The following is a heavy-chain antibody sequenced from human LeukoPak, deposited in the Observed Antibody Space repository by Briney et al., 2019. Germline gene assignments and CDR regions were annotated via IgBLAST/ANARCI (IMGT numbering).Heavy chain of an antibody. V-gene: IGHV1-46*01. CDR2: INPSDGGT. Sequence: ASVKVCCKASGNTWTNFYMNWVPQAPGYWLDWIEIINPSDGGTSYAQKFQGRVTLTRDTSTNTVYMELSSLRSDDTAVYCCVREPTPRELLNWFDPWGQGTLVTVSS. D-gene: IGHD1-26*01. CDR1: GNTWTNFY. J-gene: IGHJ5*02. CDR3: VREPTPRELLNWFDP.